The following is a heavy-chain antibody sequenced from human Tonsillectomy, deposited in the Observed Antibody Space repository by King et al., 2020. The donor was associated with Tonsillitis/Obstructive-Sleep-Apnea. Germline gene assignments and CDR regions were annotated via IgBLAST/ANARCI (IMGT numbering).Heavy chain of an antibody. V-gene: IGHV7-4-1*02. CDR1: GYTFTSHA. J-gene: IGHJ4*02. Sequence: VQLVESGSELKKPGASVKVSCTASGYTFTSHAIIWVRQAPGQGLEWMGWINTKTGNPTYAQGFTGRFVFSLDTSVTTTYLQISSLKAEDTAVYYCARDAEYSVSSLGDYWGQGTLVTVSS. D-gene: IGHD6-6*01. CDR2: INTKTGNP. CDR3: ARDAEYSVSSLGDY.